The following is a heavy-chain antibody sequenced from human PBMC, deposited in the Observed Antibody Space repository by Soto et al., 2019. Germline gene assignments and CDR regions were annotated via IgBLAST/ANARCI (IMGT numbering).Heavy chain of an antibody. V-gene: IGHV1-69*01. Sequence: QLQLVQSGAEVREPGSSVKVSCKASGGTFSSYTVIWVRQAPGQGLGWMGGITPTLNIAEYAEKFQGRVTITADESTSTVNMHLSSLRSEDTDVYFCARGYYSGSNPSSFDYWGQGTLVAVSS. CDR2: ITPTLNIA. CDR1: GGTFSSYT. D-gene: IGHD1-26*01. J-gene: IGHJ4*02. CDR3: ARGYYSGSNPSSFDY.